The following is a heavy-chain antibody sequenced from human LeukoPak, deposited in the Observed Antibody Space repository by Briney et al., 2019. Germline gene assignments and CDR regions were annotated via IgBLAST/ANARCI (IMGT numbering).Heavy chain of an antibody. CDR1: GFTFSSYE. Sequence: GGSLRLSCAASGFTFSSYEMNWVRQAPGKGLEWVSGISVSGGSTYYADSVKGRFTISRDNSKSTVYLQMNSLRAEDTAVYYCAKEMDWSFDYWGQGTLVTVSS. V-gene: IGHV3-23*01. CDR2: ISVSGGST. D-gene: IGHD3/OR15-3a*01. CDR3: AKEMDWSFDY. J-gene: IGHJ4*02.